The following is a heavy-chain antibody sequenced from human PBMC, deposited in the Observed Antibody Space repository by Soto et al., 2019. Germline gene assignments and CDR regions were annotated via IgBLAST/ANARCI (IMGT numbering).Heavy chain of an antibody. J-gene: IGHJ3*02. D-gene: IGHD6-13*01. CDR2: IIPIFGTA. V-gene: IGHV1-69*13. Sequence: SVKVSCKASGGTFSSYAISWVRQAPGQGLEWMGGIIPIFGTANYAQKFQGRVTITADESTSTAYMELSSLRSEDTAVYYCARDLCIAAAGTVAFDIWGQGTMVTVSS. CDR1: GGTFSSYA. CDR3: ARDLCIAAAGTVAFDI.